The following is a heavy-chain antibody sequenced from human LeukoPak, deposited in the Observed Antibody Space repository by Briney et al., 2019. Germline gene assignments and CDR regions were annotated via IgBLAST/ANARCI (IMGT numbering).Heavy chain of an antibody. D-gene: IGHD3-22*01. J-gene: IGHJ4*02. Sequence: GGSLRLSCAASGFTFSSYAMSWVRQAPGKGLEWVSAISGSGGSTYYADSVKGRCTISRDNSKNTLYLQMNSLRAEDTAVYYCAKWNYYDSSGYQRPRYYFDYWGQGTLVTVSS. CDR3: AKWNYYDSSGYQRPRYYFDY. CDR2: ISGSGGST. CDR1: GFTFSSYA. V-gene: IGHV3-23*01.